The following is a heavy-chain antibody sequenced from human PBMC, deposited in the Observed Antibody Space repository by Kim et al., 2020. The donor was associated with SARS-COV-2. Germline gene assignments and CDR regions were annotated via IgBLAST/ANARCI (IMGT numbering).Heavy chain of an antibody. Sequence: SETLSLTCTVSGDSISSYSWSWIRQPPGKGLEWIGYFCNSGNTNYNPSLKSRVTISGDTSKNQFSLRLSSVTAADTAVYYCARYARGYSYGYYFDYWGQGTLVTVSS. J-gene: IGHJ4*02. CDR1: GDSISSYS. V-gene: IGHV4-59*01. CDR3: ARYARGYSYGYYFDY. D-gene: IGHD5-18*01. CDR2: FCNSGNT.